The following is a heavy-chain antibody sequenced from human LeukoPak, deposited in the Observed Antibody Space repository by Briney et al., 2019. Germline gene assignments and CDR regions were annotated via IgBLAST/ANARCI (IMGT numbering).Heavy chain of an antibody. CDR3: ARHIWKKPFDY. J-gene: IGHJ4*02. V-gene: IGHV3-48*04. CDR1: GFSFRSYS. D-gene: IGHD1-20*01. CDR2: ISSSGSTI. Sequence: GGSLRLSCAGSGFSFRSYSMNWVRQAPGKGLEWVSYISSSGSTIYYADSVKGRFTISRDNAKNSLYLQMNSLRAEDTAVYYCARHIWKKPFDYWGQGTLVTVSS.